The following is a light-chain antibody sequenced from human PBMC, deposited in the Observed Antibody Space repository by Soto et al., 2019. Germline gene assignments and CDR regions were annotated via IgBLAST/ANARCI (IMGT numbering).Light chain of an antibody. J-gene: IGKJ1*01. CDR3: QQYNNWPPWT. Sequence: EIVMTQSPATLSVSPGASLTLSCRASQSVSSNLAWHQQKVGQAPRLLIYGASTRATGIPARFSGSGSGTEFTLTISSLQSEDCAVYYCQQYNNWPPWTFGPGTKV. CDR2: GAS. V-gene: IGKV3-15*01. CDR1: QSVSSN.